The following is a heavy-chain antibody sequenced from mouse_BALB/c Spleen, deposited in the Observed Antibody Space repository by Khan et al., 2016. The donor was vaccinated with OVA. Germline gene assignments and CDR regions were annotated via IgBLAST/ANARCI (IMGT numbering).Heavy chain of an antibody. Sequence: VQLQESGPGLVKPSQSLSLTCTVTGYSITSNYAWNWIRQFPGNKLEWMGYISYSGSTSYNPSLNSRISITRDTSKNQFFLQLNSVTTEDTATYYCARGNYYGYAMDYWGQGTSVTVSS. J-gene: IGHJ4*01. CDR3: ARGNYYGYAMDY. D-gene: IGHD1-1*01. V-gene: IGHV3-2*02. CDR1: GYSITSNYA. CDR2: ISYSGST.